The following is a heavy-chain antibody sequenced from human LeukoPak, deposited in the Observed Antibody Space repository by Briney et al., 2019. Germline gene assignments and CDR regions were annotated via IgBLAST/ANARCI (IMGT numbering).Heavy chain of an antibody. Sequence: GGSLRLSCAASGFTFSSYAMHWVRQAPGKGLEWVAVISYDGSNKYYADSVKGRFTISRDNSKNTLYLQMNSLRAEDTAVYYCAKSPRGGGPEGYWGQGTLVTVSS. J-gene: IGHJ4*02. CDR1: GFTFSSYA. D-gene: IGHD2-21*01. V-gene: IGHV3-30-3*01. CDR2: ISYDGSNK. CDR3: AKSPRGGGPEGY.